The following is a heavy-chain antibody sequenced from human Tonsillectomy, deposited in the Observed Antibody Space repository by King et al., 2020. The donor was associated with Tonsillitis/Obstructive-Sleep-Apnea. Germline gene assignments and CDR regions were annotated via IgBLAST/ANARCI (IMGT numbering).Heavy chain of an antibody. V-gene: IGHV3-30*04. Sequence: QLVQSGGGVVQPGRSLRLSCAASGFTFSSYAMHWVRQAPGKGLEWVAVISYDGSNKYCADSVKGRFTISRDNSKNTLYLQMNSPRAEDTAVYYCARDFSATIDYGMDVWGQGTTVTVSS. CDR2: ISYDGSNK. CDR3: ARDFSATIDYGMDV. J-gene: IGHJ6*02. CDR1: GFTFSSYA. D-gene: IGHD5-12*01.